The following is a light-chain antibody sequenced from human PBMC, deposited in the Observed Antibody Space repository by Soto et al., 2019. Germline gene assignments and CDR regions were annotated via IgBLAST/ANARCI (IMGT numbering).Light chain of an antibody. CDR2: DAS. V-gene: IGKV3-20*01. J-gene: IGKJ4*01. Sequence: EIVLTQSPGTLSLSPGERATLSCRASQTFSSGYLAWYQQKPGQAPGLLIYDASSRATGIPDRFSGSGSGTDFTLTISSLEPEDFEFYYCQQYGSSQLTFGRGTQVDIX. CDR3: QQYGSSQLT. CDR1: QTFSSGY.